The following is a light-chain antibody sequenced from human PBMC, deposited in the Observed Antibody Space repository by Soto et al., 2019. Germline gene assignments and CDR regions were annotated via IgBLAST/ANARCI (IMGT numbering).Light chain of an antibody. CDR1: QSVSNN. V-gene: IGKV3D-15*01. CDR2: GAS. CDR3: QQYNYWPPLT. Sequence: EIVMTQSPATLSVSPGERATLSCRASQSVSNNLAWYQQKPGQAPRLLIYGASTRATGIPARFSGSRSGTEFTLTISSLQSEDFAVYYCQQYNYWPPLTFGGGTKVEIK. J-gene: IGKJ4*01.